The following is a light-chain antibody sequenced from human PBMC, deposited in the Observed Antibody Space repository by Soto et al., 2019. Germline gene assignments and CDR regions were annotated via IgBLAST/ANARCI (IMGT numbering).Light chain of an antibody. J-gene: IGKJ1*01. CDR3: QQYDKWPRT. CDR1: QSVSSSY. V-gene: IGKV3-15*01. Sequence: EVVMTQSPCTLSVSLGESATLSCRASQSVSSSYLAWYQQKPGQAPRLLIYGASTRATGVPARFSGSGSGTEFTLTISNLQSEDFAVYHCQQYDKWPRTFGQGTKVDIK. CDR2: GAS.